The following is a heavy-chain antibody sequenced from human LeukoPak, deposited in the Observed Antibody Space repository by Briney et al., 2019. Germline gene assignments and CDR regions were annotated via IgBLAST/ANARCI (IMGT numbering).Heavy chain of an antibody. CDR2: ISSSSSTI. Sequence: GGSLRLSCAASGFNLNSYMLNWVRQAPGKGLEWVSYISSSSSTIYYADSVKGRFTISRDNAKNSLYLQMNSLRAEGTAVYYCARDLSGTVTARGYWGQGTLVTVSS. J-gene: IGHJ4*02. CDR1: GFNLNSYM. D-gene: IGHD4-17*01. CDR3: ARDLSGTVTARGY. V-gene: IGHV3-48*04.